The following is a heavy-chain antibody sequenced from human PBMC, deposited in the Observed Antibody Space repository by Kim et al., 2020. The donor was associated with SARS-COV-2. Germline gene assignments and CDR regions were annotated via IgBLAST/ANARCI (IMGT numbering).Heavy chain of an antibody. Sequence: SETLSLTCAVSGGSISSSNWWSWVRQPPGKGLEWIGEIYHSGSTNYNPSLKSRVTISVDKSKNQFSLKLSSVTAADTAVYYCAREDYYDSSGYYHYWGQGTLVTVSS. CDR3: AREDYYDSSGYYHY. CDR1: GGSISSSNW. CDR2: IYHSGST. D-gene: IGHD3-22*01. J-gene: IGHJ4*02. V-gene: IGHV4-4*02.